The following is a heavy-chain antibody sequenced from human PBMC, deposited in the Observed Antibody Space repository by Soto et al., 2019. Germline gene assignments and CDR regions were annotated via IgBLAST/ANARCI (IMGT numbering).Heavy chain of an antibody. J-gene: IGHJ4*02. V-gene: IGHV3-23*01. D-gene: IGHD6-6*01. Sequence: GGSLRLSCAASGFTFSSYAMSWVRQAPGKGLEWVSAISGSGGSTYYADSVKGRFTISRDNSKNTLYLQMNSLRAEDTAVYYCAKPGGGKSYSSSRTHQSYYFDYWGQGTLVTVSS. CDR3: AKPGGGKSYSSSRTHQSYYFDY. CDR1: GFTFSSYA. CDR2: ISGSGGST.